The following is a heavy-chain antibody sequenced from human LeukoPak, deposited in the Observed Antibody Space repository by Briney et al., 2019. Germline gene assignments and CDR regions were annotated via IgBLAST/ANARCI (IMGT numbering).Heavy chain of an antibody. CDR1: GFTVSSNY. CDR3: ARDHDDSSGAFDI. V-gene: IGHV3-53*01. CDR2: IYSGGST. Sequence: GGSLRLSCAASGFTVSSNYMSWVRQAPGKGLEWVSVIYSGGSTYYADSVKGRFTISRDNSKNTLYLQMNSLRAEDTAVYYCARDHDDSSGAFDIWGQGTMVTVSS. J-gene: IGHJ3*02. D-gene: IGHD3-22*01.